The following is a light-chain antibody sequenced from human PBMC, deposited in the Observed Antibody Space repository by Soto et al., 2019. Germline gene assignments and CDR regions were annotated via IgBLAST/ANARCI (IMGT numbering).Light chain of an antibody. V-gene: IGLV1-44*01. CDR1: SSDIGTNT. CDR3: AAWDDSVNGPV. CDR2: SNN. J-gene: IGLJ2*01. Sequence: QSVLTQPPSASGTPGQRVTISCSGSSSDIGTNTVNWYQQLPGTAPKLLIYSNNERPSGVPERFSASKSGTSASLAISGLQSEDEADYYCAAWDDSVNGPVFGGGTKLTVL.